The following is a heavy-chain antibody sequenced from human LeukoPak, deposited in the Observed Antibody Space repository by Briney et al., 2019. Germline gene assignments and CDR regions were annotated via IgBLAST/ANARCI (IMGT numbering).Heavy chain of an antibody. V-gene: IGHV3-74*01. Sequence: GGSLRLSCAASGFTFNTYWMHWVRHAPGKGLVWVSRINTDGSNANYADSVKGRFSTSRDNAKNTLYLQINSLRAEDTAIYYCAREYYYDSSGYAFDIWGQGTMATVSS. D-gene: IGHD3-22*01. CDR1: GFTFNTYW. CDR2: INTDGSNA. CDR3: AREYYYDSSGYAFDI. J-gene: IGHJ3*02.